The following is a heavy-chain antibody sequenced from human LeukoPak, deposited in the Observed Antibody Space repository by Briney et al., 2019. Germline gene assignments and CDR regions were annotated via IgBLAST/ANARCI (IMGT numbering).Heavy chain of an antibody. Sequence: ASVKVSCKASGYTFTSYDINWVRQATGQGLEWMGWMSLNSGDTGYAQKFQGRVTMTRNTSISTAYLGLSSLRSEDTAMYYCARGPPNWGYDYWGPGTLVTVSS. CDR1: GYTFTSYD. CDR3: ARGPPNWGYDY. D-gene: IGHD7-27*01. CDR2: MSLNSGDT. V-gene: IGHV1-8*01. J-gene: IGHJ4*02.